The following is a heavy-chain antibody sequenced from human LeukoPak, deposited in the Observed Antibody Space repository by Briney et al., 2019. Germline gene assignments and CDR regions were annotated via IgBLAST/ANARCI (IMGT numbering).Heavy chain of an antibody. V-gene: IGHV3-30*03. CDR1: GFTFKSYG. CDR2: ISYDGRNK. Sequence: TGRSLRLSCAGSGFTFKSYGMHWVRQAPGKGLEWVAVISYDGRNKYYADSVKGRFTISRDNSKNTVYLQMNSLRAEDTAVYYCATENSHRCGGDCCPGYWGQGTLVAVSS. CDR3: ATENSHRCGGDCCPGY. J-gene: IGHJ4*02. D-gene: IGHD2-21*02.